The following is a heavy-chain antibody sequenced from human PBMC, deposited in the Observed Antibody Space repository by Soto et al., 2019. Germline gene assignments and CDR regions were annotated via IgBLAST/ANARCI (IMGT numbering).Heavy chain of an antibody. Sequence: QITLKESGPTLVKPTQTLTLTCTFSGFSLSTSAVGVGWIRQPPGKALEWLAFIYWDDDKRYSPSLKSSLTITKDPSKNQVVLAMTNMDPVDPATYYCAHLVVAGLTYYFDYWGQGTLFTVSS. CDR3: AHLVVAGLTYYFDY. CDR1: GFSLSTSAVG. V-gene: IGHV2-5*02. D-gene: IGHD2-15*01. CDR2: IYWDDDK. J-gene: IGHJ4*02.